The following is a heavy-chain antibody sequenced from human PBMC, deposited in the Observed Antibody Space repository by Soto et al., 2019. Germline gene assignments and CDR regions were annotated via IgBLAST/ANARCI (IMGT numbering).Heavy chain of an antibody. CDR1: GFPFSSYG. J-gene: IGHJ6*02. Sequence: GGSLRLSCAASGFPFSSYGMHWVRQAPGKGLEWVAVISYDGSNKYYADSVKGRFTISRDNSKNTLYLQMNSLRAEDTAVYYCAKEGDFHYYYGMDVWGQGTTVTV. CDR2: ISYDGSNK. D-gene: IGHD3-16*01. CDR3: AKEGDFHYYYGMDV. V-gene: IGHV3-30*18.